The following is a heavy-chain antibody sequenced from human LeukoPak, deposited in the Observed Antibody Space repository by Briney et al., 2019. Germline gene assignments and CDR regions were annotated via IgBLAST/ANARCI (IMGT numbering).Heavy chain of an antibody. CDR3: ADTVTSGY. Sequence: GGSLRLSCAASGFTFSSYAMHWVRQAPGKGLEWVAVISYDGSNKYYADSVKGRFTISRDNSKNTLYLQMDSLRAEDTAVYYCADTVTSGYWGQGTLVTVSS. V-gene: IGHV3-30*04. J-gene: IGHJ4*02. D-gene: IGHD4-17*01. CDR1: GFTFSSYA. CDR2: ISYDGSNK.